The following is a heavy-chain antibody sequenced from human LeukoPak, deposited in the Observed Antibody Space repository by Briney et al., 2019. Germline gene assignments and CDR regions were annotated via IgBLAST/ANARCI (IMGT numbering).Heavy chain of an antibody. CDR3: ARAPDIVVVPAAGNWFDP. Sequence: PSETLSLTCTVSGGSISSSNYYWGWIRQPPGKGLEWIGNIYYSGSTYYNPSLKSRVTISVDTSKNQFSLKLSSVTAADTAVYYCARAPDIVVVPAAGNWFDPWGQGTLVTVSS. V-gene: IGHV4-39*01. D-gene: IGHD2-2*01. J-gene: IGHJ5*02. CDR1: GGSISSSNYY. CDR2: IYYSGST.